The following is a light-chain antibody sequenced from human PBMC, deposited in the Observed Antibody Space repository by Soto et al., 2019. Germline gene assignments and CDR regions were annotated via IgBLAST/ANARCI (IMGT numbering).Light chain of an antibody. J-gene: IGKJ1*01. CDR3: QQRSNWWT. CDR2: GAF. V-gene: IGKV3-11*01. CDR1: PSVTNF. Sequence: EIVLTQSPGTLSLSPWERATLSCRASPSVTNFLAWYQQKPGQAPRLLIYGAFNRATGIPARFSGSGSGTDFTLTISSLEPEDFAVYYCQQRSNWWTFGPGTKVDIK.